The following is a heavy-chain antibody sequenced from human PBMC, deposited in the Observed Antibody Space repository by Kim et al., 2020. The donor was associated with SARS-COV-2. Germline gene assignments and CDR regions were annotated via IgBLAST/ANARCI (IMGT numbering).Heavy chain of an antibody. CDR1: GYTFTGYY. D-gene: IGHD6-19*01. J-gene: IGHJ4*02. CDR3: ARDRYPLREYSSGWYYFDY. Sequence: ASVKVSCKASGYTFTGYYMHWVRQAPGKGLEWMGRFNPNSGGTNYAQKFQGRVTMTRDTSTSTAYMELSRLRSDDTAVYYCARDRYPLREYSSGWYYFDYWGQGTLVTVSS. V-gene: IGHV1-2*06. CDR2: FNPNSGGT.